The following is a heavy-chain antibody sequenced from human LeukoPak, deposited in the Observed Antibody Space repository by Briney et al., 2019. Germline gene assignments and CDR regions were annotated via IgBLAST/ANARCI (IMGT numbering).Heavy chain of an antibody. CDR1: GGSISSSSYY. CDR2: IYYSGST. CDR3: ARDGTVTTRQGFDY. Sequence: SETLSLTCTVSGGSISSSSYYWGWIRQPPGKGLEWIGSIYYSGSTYYNPSLKSRVTISVDTSKNQFSLKLSSVTTADTAVYYCARDGTVTTRQGFDYWGQGTLVTVSS. D-gene: IGHD4-17*01. J-gene: IGHJ4*02. V-gene: IGHV4-39*07.